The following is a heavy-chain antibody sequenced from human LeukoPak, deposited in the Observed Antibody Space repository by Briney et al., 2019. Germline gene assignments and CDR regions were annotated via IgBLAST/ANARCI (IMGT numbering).Heavy chain of an antibody. J-gene: IGHJ6*03. Sequence: GASVKVSCKASGYTFTGYYMHWVRQAPGQGLEWMGWINPNSGGTNYAQKFQGRVTMTRDTSISTAYMELSRLRSDDTAVYYCARGPYYYDSSGYWTSIRYYYMDVWGKGTTVTVSS. D-gene: IGHD3-22*01. V-gene: IGHV1-2*02. CDR3: ARGPYYYDSSGYWTSIRYYYMDV. CDR2: INPNSGGT. CDR1: GYTFTGYY.